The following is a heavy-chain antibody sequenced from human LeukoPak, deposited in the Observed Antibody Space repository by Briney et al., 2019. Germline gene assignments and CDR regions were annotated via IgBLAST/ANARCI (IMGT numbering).Heavy chain of an antibody. D-gene: IGHD4-17*01. CDR3: AKDGDYGDPPGDFDY. CDR2: ISYDGSNK. CDR1: GFTFSSYG. V-gene: IGHV3-30*18. J-gene: IGHJ4*02. Sequence: PGGSLRLSCAASGFTFSSYGMXWVRXAPGKXLEWVAXISYDGSNKYYADXVKCRFTISRDNSKNTLYLQMNSLRAEDTAVYYCAKDGDYGDPPGDFDYWGQGTLDSVSS.